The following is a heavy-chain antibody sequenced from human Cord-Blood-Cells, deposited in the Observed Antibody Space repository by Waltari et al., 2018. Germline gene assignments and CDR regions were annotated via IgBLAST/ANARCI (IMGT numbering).Heavy chain of an antibody. CDR2: INHSGST. CDR1: GWSFSGYY. J-gene: IGHJ5*02. D-gene: IGHD2-15*01. Sequence: QVQLQQWGAGLLKPSETLSLTCAVYGWSFSGYYWSWIRQPPGKGVEWIGEINHSGSTNYNPSLKSRVTISVDTSKNQFSLKLSSVTAADTAVYYCARGNCSGGSCSNWFDPWGQGTLVTVSS. CDR3: ARGNCSGGSCSNWFDP. V-gene: IGHV4-34*01.